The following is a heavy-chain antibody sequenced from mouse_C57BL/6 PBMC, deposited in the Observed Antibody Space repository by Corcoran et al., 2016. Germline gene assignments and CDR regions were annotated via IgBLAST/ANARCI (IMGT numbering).Heavy chain of an antibody. CDR3: ASALYYGSSSFAY. CDR2: ILPGSGST. J-gene: IGHJ3*01. Sequence: QVQLQQSGAELMKPGASVKLSCKATGYTFTGYWIEWVKQRPGHGLEWIGEILPGSGSTNYNEKFKGKAPVTADTSSNTAYMQLSSLTTEDSASYYCASALYYGSSSFAYGGQGTLVTVSA. D-gene: IGHD1-1*01. CDR1: GYTFTGYW. V-gene: IGHV1-9*01.